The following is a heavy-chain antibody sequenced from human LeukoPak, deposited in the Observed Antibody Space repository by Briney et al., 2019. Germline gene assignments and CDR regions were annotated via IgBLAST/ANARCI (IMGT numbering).Heavy chain of an antibody. J-gene: IGHJ4*02. D-gene: IGHD2-21*02. CDR3: ARSRVVTAMGYFDY. V-gene: IGHV4-30-4*01. Sequence: SQTLSLTCTVSGGSISSGDYYWSWIRQPPGKGLEWIGYIYYSGSTSYNPSLKSRLTISLDTSKNQFSLKLRSVTAADTAVYYCARSRVVTAMGYFDYWGQGTLVTVSS. CDR2: IYYSGST. CDR1: GGSISSGDYY.